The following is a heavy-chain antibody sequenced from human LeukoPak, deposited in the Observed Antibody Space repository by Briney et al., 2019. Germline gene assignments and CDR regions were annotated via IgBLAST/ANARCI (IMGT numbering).Heavy chain of an antibody. CDR3: ARPRVVAATTSHAAFDI. V-gene: IGHV3-23*01. Sequence: GGSLRLSCAASGFSFRSHGMNWVRQAPGKGLEWVSGISPRGDITYYKDSVRGRFTISRDNFKNTVSLQLNSLTASDTAMYFCARPRVVAATTSHAAFDIWGQGTLVSVSS. D-gene: IGHD2-15*01. J-gene: IGHJ3*02. CDR1: GFSFRSHG. CDR2: ISPRGDIT.